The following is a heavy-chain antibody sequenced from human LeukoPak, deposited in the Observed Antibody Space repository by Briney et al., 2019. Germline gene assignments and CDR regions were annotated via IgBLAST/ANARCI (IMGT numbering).Heavy chain of an antibody. CDR3: ARGPNSNWSGLDF. Sequence: PGGSLRLSCAASGFTFSSYWMSWVRQAPGKGLEWVANIKQDGSEKYYADSVKGRFTVSRDNAKNTLYLQVNNLRAEDTAVYYCARGPNSNWSGLDFWGQGTLLTVSS. D-gene: IGHD6-6*01. CDR2: IKQDGSEK. CDR1: GFTFSSYW. V-gene: IGHV3-7*01. J-gene: IGHJ4*02.